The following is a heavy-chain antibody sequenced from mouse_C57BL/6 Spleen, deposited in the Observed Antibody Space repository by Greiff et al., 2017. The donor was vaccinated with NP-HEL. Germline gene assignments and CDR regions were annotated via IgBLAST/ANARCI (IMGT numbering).Heavy chain of an antibody. CDR2: IDPENSDT. Sequence: EVQVVESGAELVRPGASVKLSCTASGFNFKDDYMHWVKQRPEQGLEWIGWIDPENSDTEYASKFQGKATITADPSSNTAYMQLSSLTSEDTAVDYCTTRSGFAYWGQGTLVTVSA. CDR1: GFNFKDDY. CDR3: TTRSGFAY. D-gene: IGHD3-2*02. J-gene: IGHJ3*01. V-gene: IGHV14-4*01.